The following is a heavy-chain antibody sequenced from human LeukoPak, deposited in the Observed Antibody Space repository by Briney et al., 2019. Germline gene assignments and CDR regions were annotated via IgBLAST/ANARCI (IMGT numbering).Heavy chain of an antibody. J-gene: IGHJ6*02. CDR2: IYYGGST. Sequence: SETLSLTCTVSGGSISSYYWSWIRQPPGKGLEWIGYIYYGGSTNYNPSLKSRVTISVDTSKNQFSLKLSSVTAADTAVYYCARGNYGMDVWGQGTTVTVSS. CDR1: GGSISSYY. V-gene: IGHV4-59*01. CDR3: ARGNYGMDV.